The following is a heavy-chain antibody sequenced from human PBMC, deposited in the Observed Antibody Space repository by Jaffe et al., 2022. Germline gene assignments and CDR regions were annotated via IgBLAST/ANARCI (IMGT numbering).Heavy chain of an antibody. Sequence: QVQLVQSGAEVKKPGSSVKVSCKASGGTFSSYAISWVRQAPGQGLEWMGGIIPIFGTANYAQKFQGRVTITADESTSTAYMELSSLRSEDTAVYYCAREKLGITFGGVIAPNYYYYYMDVWGKGTTVTVSS. D-gene: IGHD3-16*02. V-gene: IGHV1-69*01. J-gene: IGHJ6*03. CDR3: AREKLGITFGGVIAPNYYYYYMDV. CDR2: IIPIFGTA. CDR1: GGTFSSYA.